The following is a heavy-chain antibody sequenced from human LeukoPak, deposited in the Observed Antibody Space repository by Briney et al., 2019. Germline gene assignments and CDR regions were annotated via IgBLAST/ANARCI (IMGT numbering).Heavy chain of an antibody. CDR3: ARDAARYYYDSSGPLPYYYYMDV. J-gene: IGHJ6*03. Sequence: EASVKVSCKASGYTFTSYGISWVRQAPGQGLEWMGWISAYNGNTNYAQKFQGRVTMTRDTSISTAYMELSRLRSDDTAMYYCARDAARYYYDSSGPLPYYYYMDVWGKGTTVTVSS. D-gene: IGHD3-22*01. CDR1: GYTFTSYG. V-gene: IGHV1-18*01. CDR2: ISAYNGNT.